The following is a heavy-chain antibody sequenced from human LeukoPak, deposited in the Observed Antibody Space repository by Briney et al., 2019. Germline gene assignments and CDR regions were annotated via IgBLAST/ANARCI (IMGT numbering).Heavy chain of an antibody. Sequence: SETLSLTCTVSGGSISSSSYYWGWIRQPPGKGLEWIGSIYYSGSTNYNPSLKSRVTISVDTSKNQFSLKLSSVTAADTAVYYCARVSGWQPPDYWGQGTLVTVSS. CDR2: IYYSGST. V-gene: IGHV4-39*07. CDR1: GGSISSSSYY. J-gene: IGHJ4*02. D-gene: IGHD6-19*01. CDR3: ARVSGWQPPDY.